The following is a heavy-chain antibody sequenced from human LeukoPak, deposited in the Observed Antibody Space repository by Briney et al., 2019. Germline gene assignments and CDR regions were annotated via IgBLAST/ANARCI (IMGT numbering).Heavy chain of an antibody. CDR1: GFTFSSYA. V-gene: IGHV3-23*01. D-gene: IGHD3-22*01. Sequence: PGGSLRLSCAASGFTFSSYAMSWVRQAPGKGLEWVSAISGSGGSTYYADSVKGRFTISRDNSKNTLYLQMNSLGAEDTAVYYCAKDVPYYYDSSGIYWGQGTLVTVSS. CDR2: ISGSGGST. J-gene: IGHJ4*02. CDR3: AKDVPYYYDSSGIY.